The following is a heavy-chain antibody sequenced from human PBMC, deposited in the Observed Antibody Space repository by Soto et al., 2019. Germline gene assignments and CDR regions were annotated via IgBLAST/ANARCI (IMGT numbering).Heavy chain of an antibody. J-gene: IGHJ4*02. V-gene: IGHV3-23*01. D-gene: IGHD2-8*01. CDR3: AKDLIARRYFDY. CDR2: ISGSGGST. CDR1: GFTFSSYA. Sequence: EVQLLESGGGLVQPGGSLRLSCAASGFTFSSYAMSWVRQAPGKGIEWVSVISGSGGSTYYADSVKDRFTISRDNSKNTLYLQMNSLREEDTAVYYCAKDLIARRYFDYWGQGTLVTFSS.